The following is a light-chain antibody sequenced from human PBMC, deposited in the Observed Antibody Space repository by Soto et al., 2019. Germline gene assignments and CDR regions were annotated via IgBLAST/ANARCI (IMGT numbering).Light chain of an antibody. Sequence: EIVLTQSPATLSLSPGERATLSCRASQSVGYYLAWYQQKPGQAPRLLIYDASNRATGIPARFSGSGSGTDFTLTISSLEPEDFAIYYCQQRSNLVTFGGGTKVDIK. CDR1: QSVGYY. V-gene: IGKV3-11*01. CDR3: QQRSNLVT. J-gene: IGKJ4*01. CDR2: DAS.